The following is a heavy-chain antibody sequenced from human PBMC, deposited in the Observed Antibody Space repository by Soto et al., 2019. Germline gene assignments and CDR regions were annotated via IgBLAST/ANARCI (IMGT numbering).Heavy chain of an antibody. Sequence: QVQLQQWGAGLLKPSETLSPTCAVYGGSFSGYYWSWIRQPPGKGLEWIGEINHSGSTNYNPSLKSRVTISVDTSKNQFSLKLSSVTAADTAVYYCARGKITAAADNWFVPWGQGTLVTVSS. V-gene: IGHV4-34*01. CDR3: ARGKITAAADNWFVP. J-gene: IGHJ5*02. D-gene: IGHD6-13*01. CDR2: INHSGST. CDR1: GGSFSGYY.